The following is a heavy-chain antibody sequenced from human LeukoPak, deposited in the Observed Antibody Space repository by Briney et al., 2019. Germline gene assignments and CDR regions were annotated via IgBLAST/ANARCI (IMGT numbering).Heavy chain of an antibody. J-gene: IGHJ5*02. D-gene: IGHD6-13*01. CDR2: MSYSGHT. CDR3: ARIYSSSWFLNWFDP. CDR1: GGSINNYY. Sequence: SETLSLTCTVSGGSINNYYWSWIRQPPGKGLEWIVSMSYSGHTYYNPSLKSRVTISVDTSKNQFSLKLNSVTAADTAVYYCARIYSSSWFLNWFDPWGQGTLVTVSS. V-gene: IGHV4-59*08.